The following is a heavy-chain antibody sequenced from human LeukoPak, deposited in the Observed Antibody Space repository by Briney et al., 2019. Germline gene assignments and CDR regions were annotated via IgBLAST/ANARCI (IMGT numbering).Heavy chain of an antibody. Sequence: GGSLRLSCAASGFTFSKYTMNWVRQAPGKGLEWVSSISSSSSYIYYADSVKGRFTISRDNAKNSLYLQMNSLRAEDTAVYYCAREVNYYGSGYPDGGDYFDYWGQGTLVTVSS. CDR3: AREVNYYGSGYPDGGDYFDY. V-gene: IGHV3-21*01. CDR2: ISSSSSYI. J-gene: IGHJ4*02. D-gene: IGHD3-10*01. CDR1: GFTFSKYT.